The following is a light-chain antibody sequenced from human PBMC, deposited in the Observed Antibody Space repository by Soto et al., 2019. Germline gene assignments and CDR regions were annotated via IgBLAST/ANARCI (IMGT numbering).Light chain of an antibody. Sequence: EIVLTQSPATLSLSPGERATLSCRSSQRVSSYLAWYQQKPGQAPRLLIYDASNRATGIPARFSGSGSGTDFTLTISSLEPEDFAVYYCQQRSNRPPLTFGGGTKVDIK. CDR2: DAS. J-gene: IGKJ4*01. V-gene: IGKV3-11*01. CDR1: QRVSSY. CDR3: QQRSNRPPLT.